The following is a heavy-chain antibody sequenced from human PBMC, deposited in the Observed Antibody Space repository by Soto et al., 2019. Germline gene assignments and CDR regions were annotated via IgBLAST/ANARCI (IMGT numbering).Heavy chain of an antibody. CDR1: GGSISGYY. V-gene: IGHV4-4*08. CDR3: ARRVLRYFDWLASGFDY. CDR2: MYNTGST. Sequence: SETLSLTCTVSGGSISGYYWSWIRQPPGKGLEWIGYMYNTGSTVYNPSFKSRVTISVDTSKNQFSLKLSSVTAADTAVYYCARRVLRYFDWLASGFDYWGQGTLVTVSS. J-gene: IGHJ4*02. D-gene: IGHD3-9*01.